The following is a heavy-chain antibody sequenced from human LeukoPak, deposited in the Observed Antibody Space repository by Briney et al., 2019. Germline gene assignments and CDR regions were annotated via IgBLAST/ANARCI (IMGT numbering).Heavy chain of an antibody. J-gene: IGHJ4*02. CDR2: ISYDGSNK. Sequence: GGSLRLSCAASGFTFSSYAMHWVRQAPGKGLEWVAVISYDGSNKYYADSVKGRFTISRDNSKNTLYLQMNSLRAEDTAVYCCASTPDYGDYEYWGQGTLVTVSS. CDR1: GFTFSSYA. D-gene: IGHD4-17*01. V-gene: IGHV3-30-3*01. CDR3: ASTPDYGDYEY.